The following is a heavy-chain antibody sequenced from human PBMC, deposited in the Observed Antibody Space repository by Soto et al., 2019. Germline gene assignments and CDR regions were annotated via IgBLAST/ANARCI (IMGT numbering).Heavy chain of an antibody. CDR1: GGSISSSSYY. CDR2: IYYSGST. V-gene: IGHV4-39*01. Sequence: SETLSLTCTVSGGSISSSSYYWGWIRQPPGKGLEWIGSIYYSGSTYYNPSLKSRVTISVDTSKNQFSLKLSSVTAADTAVYYCARYYYDSSGYYDYWGQGTLVTVSS. CDR3: ARYYYDSSGYYDY. J-gene: IGHJ4*02. D-gene: IGHD3-22*01.